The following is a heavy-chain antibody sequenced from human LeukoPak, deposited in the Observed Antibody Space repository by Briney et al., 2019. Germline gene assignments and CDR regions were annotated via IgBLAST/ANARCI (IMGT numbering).Heavy chain of an antibody. D-gene: IGHD1-26*01. J-gene: IGHJ3*02. V-gene: IGHV4-61*09. Sequence: PSQTLSLTCTVSGGSISSGSYYWSWIRQPAGKGLEWVGHIYTSGTTSYNPSLKSRVTMSVDTSNNQFSLKVTSVTAADTAVYFCARGGNYWDAFDIWGQGTMVTVSS. CDR2: IYTSGTT. CDR3: ARGGNYWDAFDI. CDR1: GGSISSGSYY.